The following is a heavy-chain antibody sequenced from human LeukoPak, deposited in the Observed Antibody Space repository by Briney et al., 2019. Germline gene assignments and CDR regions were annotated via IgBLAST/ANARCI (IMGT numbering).Heavy chain of an antibody. J-gene: IGHJ4*02. Sequence: GGSLRLSCAASGFTFSSYAMSWVRQAPGKGLEWVSSISGSSSYIYYADSVKGRFTISRDNAKNSLYLQMNSLRAEDTAVYYCAGYYRDYNDYWGQGTPVTVSS. D-gene: IGHD3-16*02. CDR2: ISGSSSYI. V-gene: IGHV3-21*01. CDR3: AGYYRDYNDY. CDR1: GFTFSSYA.